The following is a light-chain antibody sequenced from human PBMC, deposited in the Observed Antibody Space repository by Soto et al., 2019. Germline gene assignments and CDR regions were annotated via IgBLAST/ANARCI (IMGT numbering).Light chain of an antibody. V-gene: IGKV3-15*01. Sequence: EIVMTQSPATLSVSPGERATLSCRASQSVSSNLAWYHQKPGQAPRLLIYGASTRATGIPARFSGSGSGTEFTPTISSLQSEDFAVYYCQQYNNWPPLTFGGGTKVEI. CDR2: GAS. J-gene: IGKJ4*01. CDR1: QSVSSN. CDR3: QQYNNWPPLT.